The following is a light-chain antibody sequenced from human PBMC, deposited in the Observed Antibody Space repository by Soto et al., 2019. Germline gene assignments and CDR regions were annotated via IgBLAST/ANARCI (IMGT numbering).Light chain of an antibody. CDR3: AAWDDSLNAGV. J-gene: IGLJ1*01. V-gene: IGLV1-44*01. CDR2: NNH. CDR1: SSNIGSKT. Sequence: QSVLTQAPSASGTPGQRVTISCSGSSSNIGSKTVNWYQQLPGMAPKLLIFNNHQRPSWVPDRFSVSKSGTSASLAISGLQSEDEADYYCAAWDDSLNAGVFGTGTKLTVL.